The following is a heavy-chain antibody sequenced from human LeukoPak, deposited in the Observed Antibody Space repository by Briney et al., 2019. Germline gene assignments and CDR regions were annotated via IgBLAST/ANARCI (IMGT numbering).Heavy chain of an antibody. J-gene: IGHJ4*02. CDR1: GFTFDDYA. V-gene: IGHV3-9*01. D-gene: IGHD3-10*01. CDR3: AKGWNYYGSGSYFIKGGDYFDY. CDR2: ISWNSGSI. Sequence: GGSLRLSCAASGFTFDDYAMHWVRQAPGKGLEWVSGISWNSGSIGYADSVKGRFTTSRDNAKNSLYLQMNSLRAEDTALYYCAKGWNYYGSGSYFIKGGDYFDYWGQGTLVTVSS.